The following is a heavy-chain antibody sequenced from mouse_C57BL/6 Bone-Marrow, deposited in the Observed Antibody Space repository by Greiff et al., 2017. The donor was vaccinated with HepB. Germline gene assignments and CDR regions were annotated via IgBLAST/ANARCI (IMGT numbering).Heavy chain of an antibody. D-gene: IGHD2-1*01. CDR1: GYSFTGYY. CDR3: ARWDYGNPFAY. Sequence: VHVKQSGPELVKPGASVKISCKASGYSFTGYYMNWVKQSPEKSLEWIGEINPSTGGTTYNQKFKAKATLTVDKSSSTAYMQLKSLTSEDSAVYYCARWDYGNPFAYWGQGTLVTVSA. J-gene: IGHJ3*01. V-gene: IGHV1-42*01. CDR2: INPSTGGT.